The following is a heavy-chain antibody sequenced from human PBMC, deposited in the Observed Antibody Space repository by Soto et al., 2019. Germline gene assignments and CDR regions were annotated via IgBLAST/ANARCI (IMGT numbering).Heavy chain of an antibody. CDR2: IKSKTDGGTT. Sequence: EVQLVESGGGLVRPGGSLRLSCAASGFTFNNAYMNWVRQAPGKGLEWVGRIKSKTDGGTTDYAAPVKGRVTISRDDSGTTLYLQMTSLETEDTAVYFFTTSQFSSYGYPGVDFDSWGQGTLVTVSS. J-gene: IGHJ4*02. CDR3: TTSQFSSYGYPGVDFDS. CDR1: GFTFNNAY. V-gene: IGHV3-15*07. D-gene: IGHD6-6*01.